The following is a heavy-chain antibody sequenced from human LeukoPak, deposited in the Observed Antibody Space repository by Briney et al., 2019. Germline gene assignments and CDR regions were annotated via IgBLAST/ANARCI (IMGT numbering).Heavy chain of an antibody. CDR2: IYTSGYA. V-gene: IGHV4-4*07. CDR1: GGSISSYY. CDR3: ARGPPPDFDY. Sequence: SETLSLTCTVSGGSISSYYWSWIRQPPGKGLEWIGRIYTSGYADYNPSLNSRVTMSVDTSKNQFSLKLISVTAADTAVYYCARGPPPDFDYWGQGTLVTVSS. J-gene: IGHJ4*02.